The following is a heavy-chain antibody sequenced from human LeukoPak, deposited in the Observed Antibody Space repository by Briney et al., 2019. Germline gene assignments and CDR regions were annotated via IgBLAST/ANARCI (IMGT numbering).Heavy chain of an antibody. Sequence: PGGSLRLSCAASGFTFSSYAMHWVRQAPGKGLEWVAVISYDGSNKYYADSVKGRFTISRDNSKNTLYLQMNSLRAEDTAVYYCARDRAAAGYGDYWGQGTLVTVSS. D-gene: IGHD6-13*01. CDR3: ARDRAAAGYGDY. V-gene: IGHV3-30-3*01. J-gene: IGHJ4*02. CDR1: GFTFSSYA. CDR2: ISYDGSNK.